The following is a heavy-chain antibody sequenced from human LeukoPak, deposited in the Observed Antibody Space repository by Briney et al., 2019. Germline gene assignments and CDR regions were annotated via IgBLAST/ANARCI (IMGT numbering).Heavy chain of an antibody. Sequence: GGSLRLSCAASVSTLNTYWMTWFRQTAGKGLEWVASLKQDGSDRYYVDSVKGRFTISRDNTENSLYLQMNSLRAEDTAVYYCARIGQSNLCGMDVWGQGTTVTVSS. V-gene: IGHV3-7*05. CDR3: ARIGQSNLCGMDV. J-gene: IGHJ6*02. CDR2: LKQDGSDR. CDR1: VSTLNTYW. D-gene: IGHD4-11*01.